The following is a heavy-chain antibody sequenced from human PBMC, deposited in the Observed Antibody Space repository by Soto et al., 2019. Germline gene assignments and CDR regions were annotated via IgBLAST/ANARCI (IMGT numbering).Heavy chain of an antibody. Sequence: PGGSLRLSCIASGFTFSTTAMHWVRQTPGKGLEWVALISFDGKNIFYAGSVKGRFTISRDISKNTLYLQMDSLRADDTAVYFCARDLSARYYFDSWGQGVLVTVSS. J-gene: IGHJ4*02. CDR3: ARDLSARYYFDS. CDR2: ISFDGKNI. D-gene: IGHD2-15*01. V-gene: IGHV3-30*04. CDR1: GFTFSTTA.